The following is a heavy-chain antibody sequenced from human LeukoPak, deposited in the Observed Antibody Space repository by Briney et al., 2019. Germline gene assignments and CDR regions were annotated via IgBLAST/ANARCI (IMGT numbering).Heavy chain of an antibody. CDR1: GGSISSSSYY. D-gene: IGHD6-13*01. CDR2: IYYSGST. J-gene: IGHJ5*02. CDR3: ARTHSSRYNWFDP. V-gene: IGHV4-39*07. Sequence: SETLSLTCTVSGGSISSSSYYWGWIRQPPGKGLEWIGSIYYSGSTYYNPSLKSRVTISVDTSKNQFSLTLSSVTAADTAVYYCARTHSSRYNWFDPWGQGTLVTVSS.